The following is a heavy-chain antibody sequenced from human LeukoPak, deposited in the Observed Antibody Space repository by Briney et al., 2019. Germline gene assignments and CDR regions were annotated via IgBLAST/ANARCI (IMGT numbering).Heavy chain of an antibody. CDR3: AKHKENYGDSCLDDY. D-gene: IGHD4-17*01. Sequence: GGSLRLSCAASGFTFSSSAMSWVRQVPGKGLEWVSGISASGGSTSYADSVKGRFTISRDNSKSTLYVQMISLRAEDTAVYYCAKHKENYGDSCLDDYWGQGTLVTVSS. CDR1: GFTFSSSA. CDR2: ISASGGST. V-gene: IGHV3-23*01. J-gene: IGHJ4*02.